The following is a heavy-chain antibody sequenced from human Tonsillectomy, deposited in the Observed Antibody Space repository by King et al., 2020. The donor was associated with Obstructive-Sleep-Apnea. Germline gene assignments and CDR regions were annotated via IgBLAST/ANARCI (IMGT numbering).Heavy chain of an antibody. Sequence: VQLQESGPGLVKPSETLSLTCTVSGGSISSYYWSWIRQPPGKGLEWIGYIYYSGSTNYNPPLKSRGTISVDTSKNPFSLKLSSVTAADTAVYYCARHGHYDYVWGSYLSGFDYWGQGTLVTVSS. CDR1: GGSISSYY. D-gene: IGHD3-16*02. J-gene: IGHJ4*02. CDR3: ARHGHYDYVWGSYLSGFDY. CDR2: IYYSGST. V-gene: IGHV4-59*08.